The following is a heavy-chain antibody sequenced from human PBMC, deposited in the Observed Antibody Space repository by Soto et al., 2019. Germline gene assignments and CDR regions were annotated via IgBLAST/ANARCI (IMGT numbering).Heavy chain of an antibody. CDR2: ISGSGGST. CDR1: GFTFSSYA. CDR3: ARRGSGSYYDY. J-gene: IGHJ4*01. D-gene: IGHD1-26*01. Sequence: EVQLLESGGGLVQPGGSLRLSCAASGFTFSSYAMRWVRQAPGKGLEWVSAISGSGGSTYYADSVKGRFTISRDNSKNTLYRQMNSLRAEDTAVYYCARRGSGSYYDYCAHVTLVTVSS. V-gene: IGHV3-23*01.